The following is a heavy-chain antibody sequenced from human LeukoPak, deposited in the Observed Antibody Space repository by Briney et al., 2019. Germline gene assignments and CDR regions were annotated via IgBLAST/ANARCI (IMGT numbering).Heavy chain of an antibody. CDR3: ARRRDGFNNAFDI. V-gene: IGHV5-51*01. D-gene: IGHD5-24*01. CDR1: GYSFTSYW. J-gene: IGHJ3*02. Sequence: GESLQISCQGSGYSFTSYWIAWVRQMPGKGLEYMGIIYPGDSHTRNSPSFQGQVTISADKSITTAYLQWSSLKASDTAMYYCARRRDGFNNAFDIWGQGTMVIVSS. CDR2: IYPGDSHT.